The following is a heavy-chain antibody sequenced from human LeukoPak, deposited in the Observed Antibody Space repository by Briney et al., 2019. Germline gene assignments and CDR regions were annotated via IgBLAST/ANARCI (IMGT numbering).Heavy chain of an antibody. CDR3: ARGFSSSWYWIDP. D-gene: IGHD6-13*01. CDR1: GGSFSGYY. J-gene: IGHJ5*02. Sequence: PSETLSLTCAVYGGSFSGYYWSWIRQPPGKGLEWIGEINHSGSTNYNPSLKSRVTISVDTSKNQFSLKLSSMTAADTAVYYCARGFSSSWYWIDPWGQGTLVTVSS. V-gene: IGHV4-34*01. CDR2: INHSGST.